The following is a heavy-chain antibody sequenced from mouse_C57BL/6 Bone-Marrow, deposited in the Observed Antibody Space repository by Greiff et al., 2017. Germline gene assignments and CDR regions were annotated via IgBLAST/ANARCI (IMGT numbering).Heavy chain of an antibody. V-gene: IGHV1-15*01. CDR3: TRRDYYGSREYFDY. Sequence: QVQLQQSGAELVRPGASVTLSCKASGYTFTDYEMHWVKQTPVHGLEWIGAIDPETGGTAYNQKFKGKAMLTADKSSSTAYMELRSLTSEDSAVYYCTRRDYYGSREYFDYWGQGTTLTVSS. CDR2: IDPETGGT. CDR1: GYTFTDYE. D-gene: IGHD1-1*01. J-gene: IGHJ2*01.